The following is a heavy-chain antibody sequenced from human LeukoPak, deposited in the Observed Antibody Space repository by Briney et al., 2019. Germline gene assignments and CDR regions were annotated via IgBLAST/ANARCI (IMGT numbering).Heavy chain of an antibody. CDR2: IYSGGST. CDR3: ARGSRGRDGAGLAFDI. D-gene: IGHD5-24*01. CDR1: GFTVSSNY. J-gene: IGHJ3*02. V-gene: IGHV3-53*01. Sequence: GGSLRLSCAASGFTVSSNYMSWVRQAPGKGLEWVSVIYSGGSTYYADSVKGRFTISRDNSKNTLYLQMNSLRAEDTAVYYCARGSRGRDGAGLAFDIWGQGTMVTVSS.